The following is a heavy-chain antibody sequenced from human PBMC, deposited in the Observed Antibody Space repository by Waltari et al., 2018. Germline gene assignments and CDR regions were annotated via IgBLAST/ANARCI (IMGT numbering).Heavy chain of an antibody. J-gene: IGHJ3*02. CDR3: ARGGLYGQQLLESAFEI. V-gene: IGHV1-69*05. Sequence: QVQLVQSGAEVKKPGSSVKVSCKASGGSFSTYAITWVRQAPGQGLEGMGGTIPMFETANYAQKFQERVTIPTDGSMTTAYMELSSLTSEDTAVYYCARGGLYGQQLLESAFEIWGQGTKVTVAS. CDR1: GGSFSTYA. CDR2: TIPMFETA. D-gene: IGHD6-13*01.